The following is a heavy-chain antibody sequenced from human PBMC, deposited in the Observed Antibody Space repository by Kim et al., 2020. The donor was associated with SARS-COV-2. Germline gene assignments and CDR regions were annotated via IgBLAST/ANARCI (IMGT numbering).Heavy chain of an antibody. J-gene: IGHJ5*02. D-gene: IGHD3-16*01. CDR3: ARDRAFGPNWFDP. V-gene: IGHV3-7*01. Sequence: YVDCVKGRFTISRDNAKNSLYLQMNSLRAEDTAVYYCARDRAFGPNWFDPWGQGTLVTVSS.